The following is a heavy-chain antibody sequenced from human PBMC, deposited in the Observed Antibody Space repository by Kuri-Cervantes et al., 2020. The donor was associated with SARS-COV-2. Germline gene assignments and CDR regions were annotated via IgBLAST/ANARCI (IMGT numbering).Heavy chain of an antibody. CDR3: VAAILGVDTGYFQH. V-gene: IGHV4-30-2*01. J-gene: IGHJ1*01. Sequence: LRLSCAVSGYSISSGGYSWSWIRPPPGKGLEWFGSIYQAGSTFYNPSLKSRVSISLDRSKNQYSLNLSSVTAADTAVYYCVAAILGVDTGYFQHWGQGTLVTVSS. CDR2: IYQAGST. D-gene: IGHD3-3*01. CDR1: GYSISSGGYS.